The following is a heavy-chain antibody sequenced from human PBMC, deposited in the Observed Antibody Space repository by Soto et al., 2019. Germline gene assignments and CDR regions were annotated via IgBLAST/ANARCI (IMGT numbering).Heavy chain of an antibody. V-gene: IGHV1-69*06. D-gene: IGHD3-10*01. CDR2: IIPIFGTA. CDR1: GGTFSSYA. J-gene: IGHJ6*02. Sequence: QVQLVQSGAEVKKPGSSVKVSCKASGGTFSSYAISWVRQAPGQGLEWMGGIIPIFGTANYAQKLQGRVTITADKSKSTAYMELSSVRAEDTPVYYCASRITMVRGVIRYYYCGMDVWGQGTTVTVSS. CDR3: ASRITMVRGVIRYYYCGMDV.